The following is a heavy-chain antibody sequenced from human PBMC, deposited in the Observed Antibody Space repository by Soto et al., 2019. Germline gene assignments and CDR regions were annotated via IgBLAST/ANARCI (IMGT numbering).Heavy chain of an antibody. Sequence: GSLSLSCAASGFTFRSYDMHWVRQSPGKGLEWVAEISYDGSNKYYADSVKGRFTISRDNSKNTLYLQMNSLRVEDTAVYYCAKDGDSSGYYPTPWPFDYWGQGTLVTVSS. J-gene: IGHJ4*02. CDR2: ISYDGSNK. D-gene: IGHD3-22*01. CDR3: AKDGDSSGYYPTPWPFDY. CDR1: GFTFRSYD. V-gene: IGHV3-30*18.